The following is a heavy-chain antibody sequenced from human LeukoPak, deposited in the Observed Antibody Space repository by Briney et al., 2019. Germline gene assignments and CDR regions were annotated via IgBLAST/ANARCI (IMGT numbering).Heavy chain of an antibody. V-gene: IGHV3-23*01. Sequence: PGGSLRLSCAASGFTFSSYAMSWVRQAPGKGLEWVSAISGSGGSTYYADSVKGRFTISRDNSKNTLYLQMNSLRAEDTAVYYCAKLSCSGGSCYSPANYYGMDVWGQGTTVTVSS. CDR1: GFTFSSYA. J-gene: IGHJ6*02. D-gene: IGHD2-15*01. CDR2: ISGSGGST. CDR3: AKLSCSGGSCYSPANYYGMDV.